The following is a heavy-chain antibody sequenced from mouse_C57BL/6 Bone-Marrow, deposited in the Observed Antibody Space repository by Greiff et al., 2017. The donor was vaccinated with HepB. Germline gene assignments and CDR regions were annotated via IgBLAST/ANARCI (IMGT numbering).Heavy chain of an antibody. Sequence: VQLQQSGAELVRPGASVKLSCTASGFNIKDDYMHWVKQRPEQGLEWIGSIDPENGDTEYASKFQGKATITADTSSNTAYLQLSSLTSEDTAVYYCTPNWGAYWGQGTLVTVSA. CDR2: IDPENGDT. CDR1: GFNIKDDY. CDR3: TPNWGAY. V-gene: IGHV14-4*01. J-gene: IGHJ3*01. D-gene: IGHD4-1*02.